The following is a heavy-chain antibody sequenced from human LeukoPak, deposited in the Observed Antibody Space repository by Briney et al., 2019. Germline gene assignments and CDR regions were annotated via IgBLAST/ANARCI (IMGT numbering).Heavy chain of an antibody. CDR3: ARSYSSSWYSDY. CDR1: GFIFSDHS. J-gene: IGHJ4*02. CDR2: ISSSSSYI. Sequence: PGGSLRLSCAASGFIFSDHSMNWVRQAPGKGLEWVSSISSSSSYIYYADSVKGRFTISRDNAKNSLYLQMNSLRAEDTAVCYCARSYSSSWYSDYWGQGTLVTVSS. V-gene: IGHV3-21*01. D-gene: IGHD6-13*01.